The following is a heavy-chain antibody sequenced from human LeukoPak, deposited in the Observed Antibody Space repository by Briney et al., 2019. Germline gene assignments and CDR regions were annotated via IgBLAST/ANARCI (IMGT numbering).Heavy chain of an antibody. D-gene: IGHD3-10*01. Sequence: PGGSLRLTCAASGFTFSSYAMSWVRQAPGKGLEWVSAISGSGGSTYYADFVKGRFTISRDNSKNTLYLQMNSLRAEATAVYYCAKGYGSGNYYYGYWGQGTLVTVSS. J-gene: IGHJ4*02. V-gene: IGHV3-23*01. CDR2: ISGSGGST. CDR3: AKGYGSGNYYYGY. CDR1: GFTFSSYA.